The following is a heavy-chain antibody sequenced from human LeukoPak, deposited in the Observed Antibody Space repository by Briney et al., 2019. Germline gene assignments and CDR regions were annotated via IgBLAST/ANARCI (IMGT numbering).Heavy chain of an antibody. Sequence: SETLSLTCTVSGGSISRGGYYWSWIRQHPGTGLEWIGYIYYSGSTYYNPSLKSRVTISVDTSKNQFSLKLSSVTAADTAVYYCARGVIRYFDWLRSPYFDYWGQGTLVTVSS. CDR2: IYYSGST. D-gene: IGHD3-9*01. CDR3: ARGVIRYFDWLRSPYFDY. J-gene: IGHJ4*02. CDR1: GGSISRGGYY. V-gene: IGHV4-31*03.